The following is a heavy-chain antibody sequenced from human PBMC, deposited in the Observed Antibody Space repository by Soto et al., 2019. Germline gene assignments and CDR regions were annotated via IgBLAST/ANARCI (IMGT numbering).Heavy chain of an antibody. CDR1: GFTFSSYA. CDR2: ISNSGHSA. J-gene: IGHJ5*02. Sequence: GSLRLSCAASGFTFSSYAMNWVRQAPGKGLEWISVISNSGHSAYYADSVKGRFTISRDNSKNTLYLQIKSLRAEDTAAYYCAKGGPTFLNWFGPWGQGTLVTVSS. V-gene: IGHV3-23*01. D-gene: IGHD5-12*01. CDR3: AKGGPTFLNWFGP.